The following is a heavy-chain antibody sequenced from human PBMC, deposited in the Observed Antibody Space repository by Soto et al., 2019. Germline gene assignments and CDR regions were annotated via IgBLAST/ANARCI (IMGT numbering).Heavy chain of an antibody. CDR1: GFTFSSYA. CDR2: ISNSGHSA. J-gene: IGHJ5*02. Sequence: GSLRLSCAASGFTFSSYAMNWVRQAPGKGLEWISVISNSGHSAYYADSVKGRFTISRDNSKNTLYLQIKSLRAEDTAAYYCAKGGPTFLNWFGPWGQGTLVTVSS. V-gene: IGHV3-23*01. D-gene: IGHD5-12*01. CDR3: AKGGPTFLNWFGP.